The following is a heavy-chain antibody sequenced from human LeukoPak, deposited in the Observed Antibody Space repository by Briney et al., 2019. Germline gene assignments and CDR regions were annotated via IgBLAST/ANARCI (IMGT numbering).Heavy chain of an antibody. Sequence: GGSLRLPCAASGFTSNSYLMHWVRQAPGKGLVWVSRINSDGSSPTYADSVKGRFTISRDNAKNTLYLQMNSLRAEDTAVYYCARVGGSSWGYFYYHMDVWGTGTAVTVSS. J-gene: IGHJ6*03. D-gene: IGHD6-13*01. CDR3: ARVGGSSWGYFYYHMDV. CDR1: GFTSNSYL. CDR2: INSDGSSP. V-gene: IGHV3-74*01.